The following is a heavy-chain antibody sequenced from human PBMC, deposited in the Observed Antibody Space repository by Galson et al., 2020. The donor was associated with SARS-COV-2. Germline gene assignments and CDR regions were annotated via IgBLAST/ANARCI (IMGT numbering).Heavy chain of an antibody. J-gene: IGHJ5*02. Sequence: SETLSLTCSVSGDSISTSSYYWGWLRQSPGRGLEWVGSIYSGGNTYYNPSLKSRVTISADTSNNRFSLELTSVTAADTGVYYCTRDSSLQWFCAWGQGTLVTVSS. CDR1: GDSISTSSYY. V-gene: IGHV4-39*07. CDR2: IYSGGNT. D-gene: IGHD3-22*01. CDR3: TRDSSLQWFCA.